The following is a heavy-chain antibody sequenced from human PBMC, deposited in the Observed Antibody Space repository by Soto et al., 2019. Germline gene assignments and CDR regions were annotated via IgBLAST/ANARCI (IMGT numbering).Heavy chain of an antibody. CDR2: SNPNSGGT. D-gene: IGHD6-19*01. J-gene: IGHJ4*02. Sequence: ASVKVSCKASGYTFTGYYMHWVRQAPGQGLEWMGWSNPNSGGTNYAQKFQGWVTMTRDTSISTAYMELSRLRSDDTAVYYCSRGGSSGWYEHPWGQGTLVTVSS. CDR1: GYTFTGYY. CDR3: SRGGSSGWYEHP. V-gene: IGHV1-2*04.